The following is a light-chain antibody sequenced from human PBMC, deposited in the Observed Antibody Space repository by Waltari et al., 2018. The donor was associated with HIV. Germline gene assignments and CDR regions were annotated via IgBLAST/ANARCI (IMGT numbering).Light chain of an antibody. CDR2: DAS. CDR3: QQRSNWPPLT. Sequence: EIVLTQSPATLSLSPGERATLSCRASQGVSSDLAWYQQKPGQAPRLLIYDASNRATGIPARFSGSGSGTDFTLTISSLEPEDFAVYYCQQRSNWPPLTFGGGTKVEIK. CDR1: QGVSSD. V-gene: IGKV3-11*01. J-gene: IGKJ4*01.